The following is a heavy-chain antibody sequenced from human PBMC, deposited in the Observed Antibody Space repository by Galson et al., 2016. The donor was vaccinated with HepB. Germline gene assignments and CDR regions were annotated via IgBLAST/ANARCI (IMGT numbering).Heavy chain of an antibody. D-gene: IGHD1-26*01. CDR2: VSDTGTT. CDR1: RFTFSNFG. V-gene: IGHV3-23*01. Sequence: SLRLSCAASRFTFSNFGMNWFRQAPGKGLEWVSGVSDTGTTYYANYVKGRSTISRENSMNTLYLQLNSLGAEDTAVYHCVRDGFRYLSGGTAFDYWGQGTPVTVSS. CDR3: VRDGFRYLSGGTAFDY. J-gene: IGHJ4*02.